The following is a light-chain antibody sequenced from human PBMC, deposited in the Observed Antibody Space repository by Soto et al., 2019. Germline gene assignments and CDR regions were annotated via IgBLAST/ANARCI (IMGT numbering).Light chain of an antibody. Sequence: EIVLTQSPATLSLSPGERATLSCRASQSVSSYLAWYQQKPGQAPRLLIYDASNRATGIPARFSGRGSGTDFTLTISSLEPEYFAVYYCQQRSNWTFGQGTKVEIK. CDR3: QQRSNWT. V-gene: IGKV3-11*01. J-gene: IGKJ1*01. CDR1: QSVSSY. CDR2: DAS.